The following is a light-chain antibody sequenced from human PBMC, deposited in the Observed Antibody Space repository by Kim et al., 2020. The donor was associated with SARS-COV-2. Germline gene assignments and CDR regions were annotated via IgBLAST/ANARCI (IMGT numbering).Light chain of an antibody. J-gene: IGKJ1*01. Sequence: EIVMTQSPATLSVSPGERVTLSCRASQSISTNLGWYQQKPGEAPTLLIYGASSRGPGIPARFSGSGSGTEFTLTISSLQSEDFAVYCCQQYNDWPWTFGQGTKVDIK. CDR3: QQYNDWPWT. V-gene: IGKV3-15*01. CDR1: QSISTN. CDR2: GAS.